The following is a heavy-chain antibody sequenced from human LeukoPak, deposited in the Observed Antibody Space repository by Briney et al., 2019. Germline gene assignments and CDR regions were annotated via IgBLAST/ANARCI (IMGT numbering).Heavy chain of an antibody. CDR3: ARTYGSGEGWFDP. CDR1: GFTFSDYY. V-gene: IGHV3-11*06. Sequence: GGSLRLSCAASGFTFSDYYMSWIRQAPGKGLEWVSYISSSSSYTNYADSVKGRFTISRDNAKNSPYLQMNSLRAEDTAVYYCARTYGSGEGWFDPWGQGTLVTVSS. D-gene: IGHD3-10*01. J-gene: IGHJ5*02. CDR2: ISSSSSYT.